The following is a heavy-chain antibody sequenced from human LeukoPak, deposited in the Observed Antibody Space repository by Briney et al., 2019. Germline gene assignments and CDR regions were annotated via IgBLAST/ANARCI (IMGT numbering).Heavy chain of an antibody. J-gene: IGHJ4*02. CDR1: GLNVSTNK. V-gene: IGHV3-53*01. CDR3: ATSYDILTGYPLDY. Sequence: GGSLRLSCAASGLNVSTNKMNWVRQAPGKGLEWVSAIYRDGSTLNANSVKGRFTISRDSSKNTLYLQMNSLRAEDTAVYYCATSYDILTGYPLDYCGQGTLVTVSS. CDR2: IYRDGST. D-gene: IGHD3-9*01.